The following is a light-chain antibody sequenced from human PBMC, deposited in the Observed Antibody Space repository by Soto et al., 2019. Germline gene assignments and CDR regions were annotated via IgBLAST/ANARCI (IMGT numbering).Light chain of an antibody. CDR2: DAS. V-gene: IGKV3-11*01. CDR1: QSVSTY. Sequence: EIVLTQSPAPLSLSPGERATLSCRASQSVSTYLGWYQQKPGQAPRLLIYDASNRATGIPARFSGSGSGTDFPLTICSLEPEDFAVYYCQQRSNWITFGQGTRLEIK. J-gene: IGKJ5*01. CDR3: QQRSNWIT.